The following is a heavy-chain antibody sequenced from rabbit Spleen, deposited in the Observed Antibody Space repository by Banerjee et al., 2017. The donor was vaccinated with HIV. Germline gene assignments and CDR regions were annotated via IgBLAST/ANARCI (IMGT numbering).Heavy chain of an antibody. D-gene: IGHD1-1*01. Sequence: QSLEESGGDLVKPGASLTLTCTASGVSFSNNQYMCWVRQAPGKGLEWIACIYGGDGSSTAYASWAKGRFTISRHNAQNTVSLQMNSLTAADTATYFCVRAHASSSGYYTYLYLWGPGTLVTVS. CDR1: GVSFSNNQY. CDR3: VRAHASSSGYYTYLYL. V-gene: IGHV1S40*01. CDR2: IYGGDGSST. J-gene: IGHJ4*01.